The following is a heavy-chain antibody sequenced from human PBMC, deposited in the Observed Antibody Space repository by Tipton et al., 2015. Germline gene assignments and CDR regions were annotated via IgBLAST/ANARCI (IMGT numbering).Heavy chain of an antibody. D-gene: IGHD1-26*01. J-gene: IGHJ4*02. CDR1: GGSISSYY. Sequence: TLSLTCTVSGGSISSYYWSWIRQSPGKGLEWIGYVYKGGSTDYNPSLKSRVTISGDTSKNQYSLKLNSVTAADTAVYYCAQGPYSGRNLGLIYFDYWGQGTLVTVSS. V-gene: IGHV4-59*01. CDR2: VYKGGST. CDR3: AQGPYSGRNLGLIYFDY.